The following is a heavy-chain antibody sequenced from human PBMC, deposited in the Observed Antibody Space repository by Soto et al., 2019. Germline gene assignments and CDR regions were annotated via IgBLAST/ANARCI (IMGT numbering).Heavy chain of an antibody. CDR2: IFHSGST. Sequence: QVQLQESGPGLVKPSQTLSLTCSVSGGSITSGGFYWSWIRQHPEKGLEWIAYIFHSGSTDFNPSLQGRIIISADTSKYQFSLKLTSVTAADTAVYYCVRGGIAGNWFDPWGQGTLVTVSS. CDR3: VRGGIAGNWFDP. V-gene: IGHV4-31*03. CDR1: GGSITSGGFY. J-gene: IGHJ5*02. D-gene: IGHD6-13*01.